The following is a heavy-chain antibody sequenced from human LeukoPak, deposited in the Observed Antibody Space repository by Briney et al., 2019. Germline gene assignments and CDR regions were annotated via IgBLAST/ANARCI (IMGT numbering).Heavy chain of an antibody. D-gene: IGHD6-19*01. CDR2: IKLDGSEK. Sequence: GGSLRLSCAASGFSFDDYAMHWVRQAPGKGLEWVANIKLDGSEKYYVDSVKGRFTISRDNAKNSLYLQMNSLRAEDTAVYYCARDLIAVWGQGTLVTVSS. V-gene: IGHV3-7*01. CDR3: ARDLIAV. J-gene: IGHJ4*02. CDR1: GFSFDDYA.